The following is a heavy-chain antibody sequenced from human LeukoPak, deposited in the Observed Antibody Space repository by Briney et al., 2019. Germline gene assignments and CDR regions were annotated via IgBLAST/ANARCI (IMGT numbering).Heavy chain of an antibody. J-gene: IGHJ4*02. V-gene: IGHV3-7*01. Sequence: GGSLRLSWAASGFSYSSYWMSWVRPAPGKGLEWVANIKQDGSQKHYVDSVKGRFTISRDNAKNSLYLQMNSLRVEDTAVYHCARDLCSSTSCYFDYWGQGILVTVSS. D-gene: IGHD2-2*01. CDR3: ARDLCSSTSCYFDY. CDR2: IKQDGSQK. CDR1: GFSYSSYW.